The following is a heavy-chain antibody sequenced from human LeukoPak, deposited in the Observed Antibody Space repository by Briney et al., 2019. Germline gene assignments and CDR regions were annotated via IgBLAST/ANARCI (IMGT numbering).Heavy chain of an antibody. J-gene: IGHJ4*02. CDR2: IYHSGST. D-gene: IGHD1-26*01. V-gene: IGHV4-38-2*01. Sequence: SETLSLTCAVSGYSMSSGYYWGWIRLPPGKGGEWSGIIYHSGSTYYNPSIKSRLTISVDTSNNQFSLKLTSVTAADTALYYCARHYATTHSHFDYWGQGTLVTVSS. CDR1: GYSMSSGYY. CDR3: ARHYATTHSHFDY.